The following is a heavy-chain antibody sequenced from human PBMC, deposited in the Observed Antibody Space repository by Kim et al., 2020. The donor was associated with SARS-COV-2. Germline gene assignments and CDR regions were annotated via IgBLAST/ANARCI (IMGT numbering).Heavy chain of an antibody. CDR1: GFTFDDYA. Sequence: GGSLRLSCAASGFTFDDYAMHWVRQAPGKGLEWVSGISWNSGSIGYADSVKGRFTISRDNAKNSLYLQMNSLRAEDTALYYCAKVFQGYCSGGSCYPFDYWGQGTLVTVSS. J-gene: IGHJ4*02. CDR3: AKVFQGYCSGGSCYPFDY. CDR2: ISWNSGSI. V-gene: IGHV3-9*01. D-gene: IGHD2-15*01.